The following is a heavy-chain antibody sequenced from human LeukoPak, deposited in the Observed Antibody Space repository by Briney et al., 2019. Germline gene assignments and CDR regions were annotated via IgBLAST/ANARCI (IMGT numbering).Heavy chain of an antibody. J-gene: IGHJ4*02. D-gene: IGHD1-26*01. V-gene: IGHV4-59*01. CDR3: ARVGEYSGSYYFNY. CDR2: IYYSGST. Sequence: PSETLSLTCTVSGGSISSYYWSWIRQPPGKGLEWIGYIYYSGSTNYNPSLKSRVTISVDTSKNQFSLKLSSVTAADTAVYYCARVGEYSGSYYFNYWGQGTLVTVSS. CDR1: GGSISSYY.